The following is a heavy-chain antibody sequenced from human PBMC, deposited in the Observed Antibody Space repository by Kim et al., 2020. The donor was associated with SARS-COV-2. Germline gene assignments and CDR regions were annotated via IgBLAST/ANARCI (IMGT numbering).Heavy chain of an antibody. Sequence: SETLSLTCTVSGGSISSYYWSWIRQPPGKGLEWIGYIYYSGSTNYNPSLKSRVTISVDTSKNQFSLKLSSVTAADTAVYYCARRFGDDSSGWPRGYNWFDPWGQGTLVTVSS. CDR3: ARRFGDDSSGWPRGYNWFDP. D-gene: IGHD6-19*01. CDR2: IYYSGST. CDR1: GGSISSYY. J-gene: IGHJ5*02. V-gene: IGHV4-59*08.